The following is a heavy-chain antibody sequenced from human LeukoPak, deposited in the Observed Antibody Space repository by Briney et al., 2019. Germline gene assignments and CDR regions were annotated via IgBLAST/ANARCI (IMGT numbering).Heavy chain of an antibody. D-gene: IGHD5-12*01. Sequence: GGSLRLSCAASGFTVSTKYMNWVRQAPGKGLEWVSLIYGDGSASYADSVKGRFTISRDNSKRTLYLQMNSLRAEDTGVYYCAGGSVARLNEYWGQGALVTVSS. CDR1: GFTVSTKY. CDR3: AGGSVARLNEY. J-gene: IGHJ4*02. CDR2: IYGDGSA. V-gene: IGHV3-66*01.